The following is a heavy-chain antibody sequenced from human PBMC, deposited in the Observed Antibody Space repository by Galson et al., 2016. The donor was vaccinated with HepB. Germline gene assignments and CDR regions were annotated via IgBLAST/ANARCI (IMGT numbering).Heavy chain of an antibody. CDR2: ISASKGNT. D-gene: IGHD2-8*01. CDR3: ARDRGHGLDN. CDR1: GYTFTSNG. Sequence: SVKVSCKASGYTFTSNGISWVRQAPGQGLEWMGWISASKGNTNYAQKFQGRLTVTTDTSTRTAYMALRNLRSDDTAVYHYARDRGHGLDNWGQGKMVTVSS. V-gene: IGHV1-18*04. J-gene: IGHJ3*02.